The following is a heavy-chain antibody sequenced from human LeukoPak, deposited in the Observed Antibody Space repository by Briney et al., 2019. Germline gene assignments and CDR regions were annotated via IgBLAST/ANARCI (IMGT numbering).Heavy chain of an antibody. J-gene: IGHJ4*02. Sequence: GGSLRLSCAASGFTFSSYGMSWVRQAPGKGLEWVSAISGSGGSTYYADSVKGRFTISRDNSKNTLYLQMNSLRAEDTAVYYCAKVIVSYFDWLTWFDYWGQGTLVTVSS. CDR3: AKVIVSYFDWLTWFDY. V-gene: IGHV3-23*01. D-gene: IGHD3-9*01. CDR2: ISGSGGST. CDR1: GFTFSSYG.